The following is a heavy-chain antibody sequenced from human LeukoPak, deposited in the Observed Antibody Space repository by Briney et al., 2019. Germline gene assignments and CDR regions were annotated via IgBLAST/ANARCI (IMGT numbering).Heavy chain of an antibody. D-gene: IGHD5-12*01. J-gene: IGHJ4*02. Sequence: GASVKVSCRASGYTFTSYGISWVRQAPGQGLEWMGWISAYNGNTNYAQKLQGRVTMTTDTSTSTAYMELRSQRSDDTAVYYCARDSYVVATLRHFDYWGQGTLVTVSS. V-gene: IGHV1-18*01. CDR3: ARDSYVVATLRHFDY. CDR2: ISAYNGNT. CDR1: GYTFTSYG.